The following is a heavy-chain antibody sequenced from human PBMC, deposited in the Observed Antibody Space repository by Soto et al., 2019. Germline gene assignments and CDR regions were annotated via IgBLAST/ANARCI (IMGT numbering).Heavy chain of an antibody. CDR1: GYSFAGYW. CDR3: ARQIYDSDTGPNFQYYFDS. D-gene: IGHD3-22*01. Sequence: PGESLKISCKGSGYSFAGYWINWLHQKPGKGLEWMGRIDPSDSQTYYSPSFRGHVTISVTKSIATVFLQWSSLRASDTAMYYCARQIYDSDTGPNFQYYFDSWGQGNPVTVSS. CDR2: IDPSDSQT. J-gene: IGHJ4*02. V-gene: IGHV5-10-1*01.